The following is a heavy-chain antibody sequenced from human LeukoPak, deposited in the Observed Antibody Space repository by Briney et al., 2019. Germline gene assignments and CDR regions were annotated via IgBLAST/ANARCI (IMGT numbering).Heavy chain of an antibody. J-gene: IGHJ4*02. CDR3: ASLYCGGDCYSDY. CDR2: IYTSGST. V-gene: IGHV4-4*09. Sequence: PSETRSLTCTVSGGSISSYYWSWIRQPPGKGLEWIGYIYTSGSTNYNPSLKSRVTISVDTSKNQFSLKLSSVTAADTAVYYCASLYCGGDCYSDYWGQGTLVTVSS. CDR1: GGSISSYY. D-gene: IGHD2-21*02.